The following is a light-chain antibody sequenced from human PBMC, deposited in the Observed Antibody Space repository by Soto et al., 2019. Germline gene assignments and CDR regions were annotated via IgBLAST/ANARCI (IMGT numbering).Light chain of an antibody. V-gene: IGKV3-20*01. Sequence: ETVLTQSPGTLSLSPGESATLSCRASQSISSSYFAWYQQTPGQPPRLLIYAASSRATGIPDRFSGRGSGTDFTLTISRLEPEDFAVYYCQQYNYSPHPFGQGNKLEI. CDR2: AAS. CDR1: QSISSSY. CDR3: QQYNYSPHP. J-gene: IGKJ2*01.